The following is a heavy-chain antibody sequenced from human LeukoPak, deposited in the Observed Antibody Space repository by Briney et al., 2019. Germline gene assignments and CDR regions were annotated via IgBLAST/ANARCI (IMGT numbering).Heavy chain of an antibody. CDR2: IWYDGSKK. D-gene: IGHD3-10*01. V-gene: IGHV3-33*07. CDR1: GFTFSSYG. Sequence: GGSLRLSCTASGFTFSSYGMYWVRQAPGKGLEWVALIWYDGSKKYYADSVKGRFTISRDYSNNTLYLQMNSLRAEDTALYYCARDPGNYGSGSSYFDYWGQGTLVTVSS. J-gene: IGHJ4*02. CDR3: ARDPGNYGSGSSYFDY.